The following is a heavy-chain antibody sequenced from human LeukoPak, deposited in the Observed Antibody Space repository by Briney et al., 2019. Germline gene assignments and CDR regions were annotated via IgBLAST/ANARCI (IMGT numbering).Heavy chain of an antibody. V-gene: IGHV1-18*01. CDR2: ISAYSGNT. CDR3: AREYSSPLYCYYYYYMDV. CDR1: GYTFTSYG. J-gene: IGHJ6*03. D-gene: IGHD6-13*01. Sequence: ASVKVSCKASGYTFTSYGISWVRQAPGQGLEWMGWISAYSGNTNYAQKLQGRVTMTTDTSTSTAYMELRSLRSDDTAVYYCAREYSSPLYCYYYYYMDVWGKGTTVTVSS.